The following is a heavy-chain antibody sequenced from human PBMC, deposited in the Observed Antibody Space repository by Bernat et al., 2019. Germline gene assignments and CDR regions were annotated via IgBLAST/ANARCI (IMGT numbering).Heavy chain of an antibody. Sequence: QVQLVESGGGVVQPGRSLRLSCGASGFTFSSYGIHWVRQAPGKGLEWVAIIWYDGSNKYYADSVKGRFTISRDNSKNTAYLQMNSLRAEDTAVYYCERLGSVWSTDYWGQGTLVTVSS. D-gene: IGHD6-19*01. V-gene: IGHV3-33*01. CDR2: IWYDGSNK. J-gene: IGHJ4*02. CDR3: ERLGSVWSTDY. CDR1: GFTFSSYG.